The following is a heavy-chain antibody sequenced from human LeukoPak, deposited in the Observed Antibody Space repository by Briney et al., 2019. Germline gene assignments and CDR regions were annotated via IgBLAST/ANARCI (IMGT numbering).Heavy chain of an antibody. J-gene: IGHJ4*02. Sequence: ASVKVSCKASGYTFTSYYLHWVRQAPGQGLEWMGVINPSGGSTSYSQKFQGRVTLTRDTSTSTVYMELSSLRSEDTAAYYWARGESIAGNADYWGQGTLVTVSP. CDR3: ARGESIAGNADY. CDR1: GYTFTSYY. V-gene: IGHV1-46*01. CDR2: INPSGGST. D-gene: IGHD6-13*01.